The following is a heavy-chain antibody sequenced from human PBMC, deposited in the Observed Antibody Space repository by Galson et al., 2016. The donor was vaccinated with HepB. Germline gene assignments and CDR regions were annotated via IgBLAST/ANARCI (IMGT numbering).Heavy chain of an antibody. D-gene: IGHD3-10*01. CDR1: GFTFSNFW. J-gene: IGHJ4*02. CDR3: VRTITPAPMPLFDY. Sequence: SLRLSCAASGFTFSNFWMHWVRQAPGKGLVWVSRIKSDGETANYADSVKGRFTISRDNAKNTLSLQMESLRAEDTAVYYCVRTITPAPMPLFDYWGQGTLVTVSS. V-gene: IGHV3-74*01. CDR2: IKSDGETA.